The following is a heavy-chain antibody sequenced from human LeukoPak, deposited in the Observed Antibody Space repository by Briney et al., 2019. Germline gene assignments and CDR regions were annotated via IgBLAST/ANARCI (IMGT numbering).Heavy chain of an antibody. CDR2: MNPNSGGT. V-gene: IGHV1-2*02. D-gene: IGHD6-13*01. CDR1: GYTFSGYY. J-gene: IGHJ4*02. CDR3: ARGKQLVRYYFDY. Sequence: ASVKVSCKASGYTFSGYYMHWVRQAPGLGLEWMGWMNPNSGGTNYAQKFQDRVTMTRDTSITTAYMELSSLRSDDTAVYYCARGKQLVRYYFDYWGQGTLVTVSS.